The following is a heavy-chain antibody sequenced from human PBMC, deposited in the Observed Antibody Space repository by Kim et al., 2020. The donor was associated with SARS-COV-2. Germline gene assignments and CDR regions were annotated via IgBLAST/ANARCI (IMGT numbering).Heavy chain of an antibody. Sequence: GGSLRLSCTASGFTFGDYAMSWFRQAPGKGLEWVGFIRSKAYGGTTEYAASVKGRFTISRDDSKSIAYLQMNSLKTEDTAVYYCTRDTTNSGWFLGTYYYGMDVWGQGTTVTVSS. J-gene: IGHJ6*02. D-gene: IGHD6-19*01. V-gene: IGHV3-49*03. CDR1: GFTFGDYA. CDR2: IRSKAYGGTT. CDR3: TRDTTNSGWFLGTYYYGMDV.